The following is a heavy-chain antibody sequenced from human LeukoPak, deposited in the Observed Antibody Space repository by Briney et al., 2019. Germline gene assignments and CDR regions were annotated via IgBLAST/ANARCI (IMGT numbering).Heavy chain of an antibody. D-gene: IGHD6-13*01. V-gene: IGHV4-4*02. CDR2: IYHSGST. Sequence: PSGTLSLTCAVSGGSISSSNWWSWVRQPPGKGLEWIGEIYHSGSTNYNPSLKSRVTISVDKSKNQFSLKLSSVTAADTAVFYCVRSIAAAGKGNGDYWGQGTLVTVSS. CDR3: VRSIAAAGKGNGDY. J-gene: IGHJ4*02. CDR1: GGSISSSNW.